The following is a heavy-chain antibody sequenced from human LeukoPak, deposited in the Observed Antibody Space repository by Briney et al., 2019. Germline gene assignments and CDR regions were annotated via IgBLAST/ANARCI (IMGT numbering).Heavy chain of an antibody. CDR1: GFTLSDCY. CDR2: SSSSGHVT. V-gene: IGHV3-23*01. J-gene: IGHJ5*02. CDR3: AKGPFSTSNPYFDA. D-gene: IGHD2-2*01. Sequence: QPGGSLRLSCAASGFTLSDCYINWVRQAPWKGLEWVSSSSSSGHVTYYADSVKGRLTISRDNSKNTLYLQMNNLRAEDTAIYYCAKGPFSTSNPYFDAWGQGALVTVSS.